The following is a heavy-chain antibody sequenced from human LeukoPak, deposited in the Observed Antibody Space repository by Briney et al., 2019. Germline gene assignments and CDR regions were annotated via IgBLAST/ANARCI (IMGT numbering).Heavy chain of an antibody. V-gene: IGHV1-69*13. CDR3: APAGRNWFDP. Sequence: SVKVSCKASGYTFTGYYMHWVRQAPGQGLEWMGGIIPIFGTANYAQKFQGRVTITADESTSTAYMELSSLRSEDTAVYYCAPAGRNWFDPWGQGTLVTVSS. J-gene: IGHJ5*02. CDR1: GYTFTGYY. CDR2: IIPIFGTA. D-gene: IGHD1-14*01.